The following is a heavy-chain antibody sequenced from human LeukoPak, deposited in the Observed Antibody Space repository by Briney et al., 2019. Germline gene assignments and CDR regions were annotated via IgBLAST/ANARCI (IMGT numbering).Heavy chain of an antibody. J-gene: IGHJ6*02. D-gene: IGHD2-2*01. V-gene: IGHV1-18*01. Sequence: ASVKVSCKASGYTFTSYGISWVRQAPGQGLEWMGWISAYNGNTNYAQKLQGRVTMTTDTSTSTAYMELRGLRSDDTAVYYCARSCPSSTSCYYYYGMDVWGQGTTVTVSS. CDR1: GYTFTSYG. CDR2: ISAYNGNT. CDR3: ARSCPSSTSCYYYYGMDV.